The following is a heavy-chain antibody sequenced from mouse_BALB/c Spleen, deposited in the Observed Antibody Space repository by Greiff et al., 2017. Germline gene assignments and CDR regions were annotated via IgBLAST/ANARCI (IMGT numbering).Heavy chain of an antibody. CDR2: ISSGSSTI. Sequence: EVMLVESGGGLVQPGGSRKLSCAASGFTFSSFGMHWVRQAPEKGLEWVAYISSGSSTIYYADTVKGRFTISRDNPKNTLCLQMTSLRSEDTAMYYCARDYRYDYYAMDYWGQGTSVTVSS. CDR3: ARDYRYDYYAMDY. J-gene: IGHJ4*01. V-gene: IGHV5-17*02. CDR1: GFTFSSFG. D-gene: IGHD2-14*01.